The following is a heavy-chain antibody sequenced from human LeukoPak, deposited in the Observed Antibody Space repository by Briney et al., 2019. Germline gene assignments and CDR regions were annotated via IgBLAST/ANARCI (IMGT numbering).Heavy chain of an antibody. Sequence: GASVSVSCTVSGYTFTVYYMHWVRQAPGPRLEWMGWINTNCGGTNYAQKLQGRGTMTMDTSISTAYMELSRLRSDDTAMYFCAREYNSSLFFQYWGQGTLATVSA. CDR2: INTNCGGT. D-gene: IGHD6-6*01. CDR1: GYTFTVYY. V-gene: IGHV1-2*02. CDR3: AREYNSSLFFQY. J-gene: IGHJ1*01.